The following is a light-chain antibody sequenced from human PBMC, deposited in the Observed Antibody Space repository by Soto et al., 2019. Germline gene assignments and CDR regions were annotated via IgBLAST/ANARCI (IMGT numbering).Light chain of an antibody. Sequence: EIVLTQSPGTLSLSPGERATLSCRDSQSVSSNYLAWYQQKPGQAPRLLIYGASNKATGIPDRFSGSGSGTDFTLTISRLEPEDFAVYYCQEYGNSPTWTFGQGTKVEIK. CDR3: QEYGNSPTWT. CDR2: GAS. V-gene: IGKV3-20*01. CDR1: QSVSSNY. J-gene: IGKJ1*01.